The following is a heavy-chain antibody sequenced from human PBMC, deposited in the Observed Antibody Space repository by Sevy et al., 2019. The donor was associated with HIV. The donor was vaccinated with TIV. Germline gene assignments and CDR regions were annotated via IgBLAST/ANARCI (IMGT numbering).Heavy chain of an antibody. V-gene: IGHV3-23*01. CDR3: EKTLQKLPFHPHYFDY. J-gene: IGHJ4*02. Sequence: GGSLRLSCAASGFTLGSYTMNWVRQAPGEGLEWVASISATGGSTYYADSVKGRFTISRDVSKGLLYLQMNSLTAEDTAIFYCEKTLQKLPFHPHYFDYWGQGTLVTVSS. CDR2: ISATGGST. CDR1: GFTLGSYT. D-gene: IGHD2-21*02.